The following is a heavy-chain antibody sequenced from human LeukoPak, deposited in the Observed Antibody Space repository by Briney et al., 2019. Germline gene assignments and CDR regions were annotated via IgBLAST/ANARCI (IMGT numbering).Heavy chain of an antibody. CDR1: GFTFSSYG. CDR2: IWYDGSNK. Sequence: PGGSLRPSCAASGFTFSSYGMHWVRQAPGKGLEWVAVIWYDGSNKYYADSVKGRFTISRDNSKNTLYLQMNSLRAEDTAVYYCARDRGFGEPISYGMDVWGKGTTVTVSS. CDR3: ARDRGFGEPISYGMDV. V-gene: IGHV3-33*01. D-gene: IGHD3-10*01. J-gene: IGHJ6*04.